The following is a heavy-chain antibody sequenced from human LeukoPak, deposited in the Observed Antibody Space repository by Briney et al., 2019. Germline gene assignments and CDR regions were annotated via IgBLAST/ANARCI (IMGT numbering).Heavy chain of an antibody. D-gene: IGHD3-3*01. CDR2: ISSSSSTI. CDR1: GFTFSSYS. CDR3: ARDRLGDFWSGYYTYPPDY. Sequence: GGSLRLSCAASGFTFSSYSMNWVRQAPGKGLEWVSYISSSSSTIYYAVSVKGRFTISRDNAKNSLYLQMSSLRAEDTAVYYCARDRLGDFWSGYYTYPPDYWGQGTLVTVSS. V-gene: IGHV3-48*01. J-gene: IGHJ4*02.